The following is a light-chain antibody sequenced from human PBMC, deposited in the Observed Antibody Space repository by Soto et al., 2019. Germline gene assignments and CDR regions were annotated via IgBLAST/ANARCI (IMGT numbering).Light chain of an antibody. Sequence: EIVLTPSPATLSLSPGERATLSCRASQSVSSYLAWYQQTPGQAPRLLIYGASMRATGIPDRFSGSGSGTDFTLTISRLEPEDFAVYYCQQCGSSSTFGQGTRLEIK. J-gene: IGKJ5*01. V-gene: IGKV3-11*01. CDR1: QSVSSY. CDR2: GAS. CDR3: QQCGSSST.